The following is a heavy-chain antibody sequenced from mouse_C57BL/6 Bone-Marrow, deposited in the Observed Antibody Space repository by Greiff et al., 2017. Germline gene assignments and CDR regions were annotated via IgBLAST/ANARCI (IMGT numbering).Heavy chain of an antibody. CDR3: ARFYDYDVGAWFAY. Sequence: EVHLVESGGGLVQPGESLKLSCESNEYEFPSHDLSWVRKTPGKRLELVAAINSDGGSTYYPDTMERRFIISRDNTKKNLYLQMSSLRSEDTALYYCARFYDYDVGAWFAYWGQGTLVTVSA. J-gene: IGHJ3*01. CDR2: INSDGGST. V-gene: IGHV5-2*01. D-gene: IGHD2-4*01. CDR1: EYEFPSHD.